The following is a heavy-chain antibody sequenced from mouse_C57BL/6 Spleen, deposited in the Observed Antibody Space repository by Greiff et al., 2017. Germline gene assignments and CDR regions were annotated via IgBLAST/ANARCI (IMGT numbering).Heavy chain of an antibody. J-gene: IGHJ4*01. Sequence: VQLVESGAELARPGASVKLSCKASGYTFTSYGISWVKQRTGQGLEWIGEIYPRSGNTYYNEKFKGKATLTADKSSSTAYMELRSLTSEDSAVYFCAREDYGSSYNYAMDYWGQGTSVTVSS. CDR2: IYPRSGNT. CDR1: GYTFTSYG. D-gene: IGHD1-1*01. CDR3: AREDYGSSYNYAMDY. V-gene: IGHV1-81*01.